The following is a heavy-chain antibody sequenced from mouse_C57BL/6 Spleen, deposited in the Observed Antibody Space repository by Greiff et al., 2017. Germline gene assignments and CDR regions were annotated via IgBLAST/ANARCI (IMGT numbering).Heavy chain of an antibody. D-gene: IGHD2-10*01. V-gene: IGHV5-12*01. CDR3: ASAYPAWFAY. CDR2: ISNGGGST. Sequence: EVMLVESGGGLVQPGGSLKLSCAASGFTFSDYYMYWVRQTPEKRLEWVAYISNGGGSTYYPDTVKGRFTISRDNAKNTLYLQMSRLKSEDTAMYYCASAYPAWFAYWGQGTLVTVSA. CDR1: GFTFSDYY. J-gene: IGHJ3*01.